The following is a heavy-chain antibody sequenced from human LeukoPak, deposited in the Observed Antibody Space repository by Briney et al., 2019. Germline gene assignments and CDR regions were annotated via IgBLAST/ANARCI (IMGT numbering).Heavy chain of an antibody. CDR1: GGTFSSYG. CDR2: IIPIFDTA. Sequence: SVNVSCKASGGTFSSYGISWVRQAPGQGLEGMGGIIPIFDTANYAQKFQGRLTITTHEPTRTAYMELRSLTSEHTAVYYCAASGNYYGLTLDYWGQGTLVTVSS. J-gene: IGHJ4*02. D-gene: IGHD1-26*01. CDR3: AASGNYYGLTLDY. V-gene: IGHV1-69*05.